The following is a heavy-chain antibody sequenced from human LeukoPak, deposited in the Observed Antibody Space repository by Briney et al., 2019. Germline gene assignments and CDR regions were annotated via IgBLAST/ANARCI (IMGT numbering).Heavy chain of an antibody. D-gene: IGHD3-10*01. CDR3: ARHPAYGSGSFYDY. J-gene: IGHJ4*02. CDR2: IYTSGIT. CDR1: GGSISSGSYY. Sequence: SETLSLXCTVSGGSISSGSYYWSWSRQPAGKGLEWIGRIYTSGITNYNPSLKSRVTISVDTSKNQFSLKLGSVTAADTAVYYCARHPAYGSGSFYDYWGQGTLVTVSS. V-gene: IGHV4-61*02.